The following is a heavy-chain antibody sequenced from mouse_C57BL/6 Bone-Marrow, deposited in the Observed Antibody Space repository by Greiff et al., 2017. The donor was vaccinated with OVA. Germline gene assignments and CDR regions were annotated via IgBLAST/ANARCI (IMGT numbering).Heavy chain of an antibody. D-gene: IGHD1-1*01. CDR2: IWGDGST. CDR1: GFSLTSYG. J-gene: IGHJ1*03. Sequence: QVQLKESGPGLVAPSQSLSITCTVSGFSLTSYGVSWVRQPPGKGLEWLGVIWGDGSTNYHSAPLSRRCNGKDSAKSQVCVRRNSLQTDDTATYYCAKGPYYYVSISFWYFDVWGTGTTVTVSS. CDR3: AKGPYYYVSISFWYFDV. V-gene: IGHV2-3*01.